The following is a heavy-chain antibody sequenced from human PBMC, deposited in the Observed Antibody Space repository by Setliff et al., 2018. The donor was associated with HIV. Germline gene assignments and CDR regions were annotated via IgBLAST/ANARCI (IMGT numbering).Heavy chain of an antibody. CDR3: ARSSGYYSTVFY. D-gene: IGHD3-22*01. Sequence: SETLSLTCAVYGGSFSGYYWTWIRQPPGKGLEWIGDITHSGGTNYNPSLKSRVTISVDTSKNQFSLQLSSVTAADTAVYYCARSSGYYSTVFYWGQGTRVTVSS. J-gene: IGHJ4*02. V-gene: IGHV4-34*01. CDR1: GGSFSGYY. CDR2: ITHSGGT.